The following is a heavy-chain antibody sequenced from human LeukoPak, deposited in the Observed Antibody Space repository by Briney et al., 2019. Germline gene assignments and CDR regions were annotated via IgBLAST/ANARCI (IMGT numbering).Heavy chain of an antibody. V-gene: IGHV1-69*02. CDR1: GGTFSSYT. D-gene: IGHD3-10*01. Sequence: SVKVSCKASGGTFSSYTISWVRQAPGQGLEWMGGIIPILGLANSAQKFQGRVTITADKSTRTAYMELSSLRSEHTAVYYCARASYGSGSYFDYWGQGTLVTVSS. CDR2: IIPILGLA. CDR3: ARASYGSGSYFDY. J-gene: IGHJ4*02.